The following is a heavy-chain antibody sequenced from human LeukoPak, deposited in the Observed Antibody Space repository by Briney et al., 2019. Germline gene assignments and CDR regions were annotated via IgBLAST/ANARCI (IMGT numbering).Heavy chain of an antibody. Sequence: GGSLRLSYAASGFTLSSYWMHWVRQAPGKGLVWVSRINSDGSTTNYADSVKGRFTISRDNAKNTLYLQMDSLRAEDTAVYYCARGPGYSSSWYGTDLWGQGALVTVSS. V-gene: IGHV3-74*01. CDR1: GFTLSSYW. D-gene: IGHD6-13*01. CDR2: INSDGSTT. CDR3: ARGPGYSSSWYGTDL. J-gene: IGHJ5*02.